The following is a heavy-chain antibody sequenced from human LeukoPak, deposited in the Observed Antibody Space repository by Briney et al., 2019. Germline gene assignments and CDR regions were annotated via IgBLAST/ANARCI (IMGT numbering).Heavy chain of an antibody. D-gene: IGHD3-22*01. V-gene: IGHV1-18*01. J-gene: IGHJ4*02. Sequence: ASVKVSCKASGYTFTNYGISWVRQAPGQGLEWMGWISAYNGNTNYAQKLQGRVTMTTDTSTSTAYMELRSLRSDDTAVYYCARGRYQTHYYDSSGYYYLDYWGQGTLVTVSS. CDR2: ISAYNGNT. CDR3: ARGRYQTHYYDSSGYYYLDY. CDR1: GYTFTNYG.